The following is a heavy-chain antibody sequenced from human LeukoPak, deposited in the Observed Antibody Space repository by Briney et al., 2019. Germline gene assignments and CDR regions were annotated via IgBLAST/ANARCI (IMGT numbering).Heavy chain of an antibody. V-gene: IGHV1-46*01. CDR1: GYTFTSYA. CDR3: ARMWAARRIYYFDF. D-gene: IGHD6-6*01. Sequence: ASVKVSCKASGYTFTSYAMNWVRLAPGQGLEWMGIINPSSGSTTYAQKFQDRVTMTRDTSTSTVYMDLSSLRSEDTAVYYCARMWAARRIYYFDFWGQGTLVTVSS. CDR2: INPSSGST. J-gene: IGHJ4*02.